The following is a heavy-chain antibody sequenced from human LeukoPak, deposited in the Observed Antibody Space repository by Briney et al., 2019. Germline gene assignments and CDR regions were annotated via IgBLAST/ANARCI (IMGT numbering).Heavy chain of an antibody. Sequence: SETLSLTCTVSGDSITSYFWSWTRQPPGKGLEWIGYVFYIGSTNYNPSLKSRVTLSVDTSKNQFSLNLRSVTAADTAVYYCARGPFRDSSSWYYFDYWGQGTLVTVSS. CDR1: GDSITSYF. D-gene: IGHD6-13*01. CDR2: VFYIGST. J-gene: IGHJ4*02. CDR3: ARGPFRDSSSWYYFDY. V-gene: IGHV4-59*01.